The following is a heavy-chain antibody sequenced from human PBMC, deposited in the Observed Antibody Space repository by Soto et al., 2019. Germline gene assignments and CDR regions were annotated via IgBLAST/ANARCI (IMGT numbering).Heavy chain of an antibody. CDR3: AREELRGSAAGTSSGYMDV. Sequence: ASVKVSCKASGYTFTSYGISWVRQAPGQGLEWMGWISAYNGNTNYAQKLQGRVTMTTDTSTSTAYMELRSLRSDDTAVYYCAREELRGSAAGTSSGYMDVWGKGTTVTVS. CDR1: GYTFTSYG. V-gene: IGHV1-18*01. J-gene: IGHJ6*03. CDR2: ISAYNGNT. D-gene: IGHD6-13*01.